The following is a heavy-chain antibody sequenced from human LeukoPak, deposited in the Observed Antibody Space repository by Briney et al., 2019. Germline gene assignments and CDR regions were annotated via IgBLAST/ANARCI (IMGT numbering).Heavy chain of an antibody. CDR2: ISSSSSTI. D-gene: IGHD6-19*01. J-gene: IGHJ4*02. Sequence: PGGSLRLSCAASGFTFSSYSMNWVRQAPGKGLEWVSYISSSSSTIYYADSVKGRFTISRDNAKNSLYLQMNSLRAEDTAVYYCARDPRPSWYSSCQTSRFWGQGTLVTVSS. V-gene: IGHV3-48*04. CDR1: GFTFSSYS. CDR3: ARDPRPSWYSSCQTSRF.